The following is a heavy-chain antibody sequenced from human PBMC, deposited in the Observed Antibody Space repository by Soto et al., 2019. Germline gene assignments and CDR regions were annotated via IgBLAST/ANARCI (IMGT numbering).Heavy chain of an antibody. CDR1: GLTLSSYS. CDR2: ISSSSTI. J-gene: IGHJ6*02. Sequence: GSLSLSCAASGLTLSSYSMNWVRQAPGKGLEWVSYISSSSTIYYADSVKGRFTISRDNAKNSLYLQMNSLRDEDTAVYYCARDPYDFWSGYFGHYYYGMDVWGQGTTVTV. CDR3: ARDPYDFWSGYFGHYYYGMDV. D-gene: IGHD3-3*01. V-gene: IGHV3-48*02.